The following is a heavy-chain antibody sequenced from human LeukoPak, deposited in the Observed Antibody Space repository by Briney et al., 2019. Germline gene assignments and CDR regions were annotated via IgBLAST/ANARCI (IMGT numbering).Heavy chain of an antibody. D-gene: IGHD2-2*01. CDR1: GYTFTSYY. V-gene: IGHV1-2*06. Sequence: ASVKVSCKASGYTFTSYYMHWVRQAPGQGLEWMGRINPNSGDTNYAQKFQGRVAMTRDTSTSTAFMELTRLRSDDTAVYYCARDYCSSTSCLFDYWGQGTLVTVSS. CDR2: INPNSGDT. CDR3: ARDYCSSTSCLFDY. J-gene: IGHJ4*02.